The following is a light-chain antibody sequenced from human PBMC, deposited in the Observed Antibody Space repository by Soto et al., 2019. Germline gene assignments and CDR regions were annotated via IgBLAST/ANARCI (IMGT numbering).Light chain of an antibody. CDR2: GAS. CDR3: QQYGSSRP. V-gene: IGKV3-20*01. Sequence: VFAHSPSTLSLSPGERATLSCRASQSVSSSYLAWYQQKPGQAPRLLIYGASSRATGIPDRFSGSGSGTDFTLTISRLEPEDFAVYYCQQYGSSRPFGQGTKVDIK. CDR1: QSVSSSY. J-gene: IGKJ1*01.